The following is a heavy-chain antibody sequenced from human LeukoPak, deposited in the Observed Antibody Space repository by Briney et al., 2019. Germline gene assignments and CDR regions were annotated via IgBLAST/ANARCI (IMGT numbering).Heavy chain of an antibody. J-gene: IGHJ5*02. CDR2: INPNSGGT. D-gene: IGHD1-1*01. CDR3: ARGRWNDLFGWFDP. V-gene: IGHV1-2*02. CDR1: GGIFSNYA. Sequence: ASVKVSCKAFGGIFSNYAISWVRQAPGQGLEWMGWINPNSGGTNYAQKFQGRVTMTRDTSISTAYMELSRLRSDDTAVYYCARGRWNDLFGWFDPWGQGTLVTVSS.